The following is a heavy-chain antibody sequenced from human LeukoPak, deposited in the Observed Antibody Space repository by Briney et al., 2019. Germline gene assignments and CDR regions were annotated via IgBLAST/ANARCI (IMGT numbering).Heavy chain of an antibody. J-gene: IGHJ4*02. Sequence: SETLSLTCTVSGGSMRSNYWSWIRQPPGKGLELIGYVYYSGTANYNPSLESRVTILVDTSKNQFSLNLSSVTAADTAVYYCARTKSGWYYSDYWGQGTLVSVPS. V-gene: IGHV4-59*08. CDR3: ARTKSGWYYSDY. D-gene: IGHD6-19*01. CDR2: VYYSGTA. CDR1: GGSMRSNY.